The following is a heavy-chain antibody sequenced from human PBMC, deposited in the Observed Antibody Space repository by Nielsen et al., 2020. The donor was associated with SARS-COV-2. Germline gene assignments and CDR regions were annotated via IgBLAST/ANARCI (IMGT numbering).Heavy chain of an antibody. CDR2: INPSGGST. CDR3: ARSGPYSSSWYYWFDP. J-gene: IGHJ5*02. V-gene: IGHV1-46*01. CDR1: GYTFTSYY. D-gene: IGHD6-13*01. Sequence: ASVKVSCKASGYTFTSYYMHWVRQAPGQGLEWMGIINPSGGSTSYAQKFQGRVTITADKSTSTAYMELSSLRSEDTAVYYCARSGPYSSSWYYWFDPWGQGTLVTVSS.